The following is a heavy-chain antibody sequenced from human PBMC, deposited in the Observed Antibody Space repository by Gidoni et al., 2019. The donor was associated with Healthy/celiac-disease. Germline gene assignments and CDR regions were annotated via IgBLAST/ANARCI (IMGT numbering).Heavy chain of an antibody. D-gene: IGHD4-17*01. Sequence: QLQLVHSGAAANKPVSLVRVSCKDSVYTFSSYAISWVRQAPGQGLEWMGRLIPILGIANYAQKFQGIFTITADKSTSTAYMELSSLRSEDTAVYYCARDGGNDYCGNPPVPWGQGTLVTVSS. CDR2: LIPILGIA. CDR1: VYTFSSYA. CDR3: ARDGGNDYCGNPPVP. V-gene: IGHV1-69*04. J-gene: IGHJ5*02.